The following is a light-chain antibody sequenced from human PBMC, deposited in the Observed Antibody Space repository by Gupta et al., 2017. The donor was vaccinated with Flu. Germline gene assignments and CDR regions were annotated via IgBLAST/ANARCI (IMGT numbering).Light chain of an antibody. Sequence: SALTQPASVSGSPGQSMTISCTGTSTDVGAYKNVPWYQQHPGKAPKLMIYDLRYRPPVVSNRFSGSTSCNTASTAISTIQAEEEGDDDYCYYQTINTVKVVFGGGTRLTVL. CDR2: DLR. J-gene: IGLJ2*01. CDR1: STDVGAYKN. V-gene: IGLV2-14*03. CDR3: CYYQTINTVKVV.